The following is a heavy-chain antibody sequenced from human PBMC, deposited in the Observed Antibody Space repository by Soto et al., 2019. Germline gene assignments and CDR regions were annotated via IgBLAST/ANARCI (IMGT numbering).Heavy chain of an antibody. D-gene: IGHD6-19*01. CDR2: SSTSGRST. CDR1: GIDFSNYA. V-gene: IGHV3-23*01. J-gene: IGHJ4*02. CDR3: AKDGNWLDVFLDL. Sequence: GGSLRLSCVVSGIDFSNYAMTWVRQAPGKGLEWVAISSTSGRSTYHADSVRGRFTISRDNSKNTLYLHMTNLRAEDTAVYYCAKDGNWLDVFLDLWGQGTPVTVSS.